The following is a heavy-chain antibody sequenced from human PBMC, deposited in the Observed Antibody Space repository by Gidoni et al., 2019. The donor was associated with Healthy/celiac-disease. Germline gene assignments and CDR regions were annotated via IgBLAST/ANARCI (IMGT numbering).Heavy chain of an antibody. CDR3: AVVVPYFQH. CDR1: GFTFINYA. D-gene: IGHD2-15*01. CDR2: ISGSVIKT. J-gene: IGHJ1*01. V-gene: IGHV3-23*01. Sequence: EVQLLESGGGLVQPGGSLRLTCAASGFTFINYAIICVRQAPGKGLGWVSTISGSVIKTYKADYVKGQFLISRENGKNTRYLQRNSLRAEDTAVYYCAVVVPYFQHWGPGTLVTVSS.